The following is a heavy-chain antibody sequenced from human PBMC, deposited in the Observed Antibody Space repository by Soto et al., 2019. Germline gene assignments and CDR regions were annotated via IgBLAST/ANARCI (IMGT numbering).Heavy chain of an antibody. V-gene: IGHV4-31*03. Sequence: SETLSLTCTVSGGSISSGGYYWSWIRQHPGKGLEWIGYIYYSGSTYYNPSLKSRVTISVDTSKNQFSLKLSSVTAADTAVYYCAREAFNWNYDYWGQGTLVTVYS. CDR3: AREAFNWNYDY. D-gene: IGHD1-7*01. J-gene: IGHJ4*02. CDR2: IYYSGST. CDR1: GGSISSGGYY.